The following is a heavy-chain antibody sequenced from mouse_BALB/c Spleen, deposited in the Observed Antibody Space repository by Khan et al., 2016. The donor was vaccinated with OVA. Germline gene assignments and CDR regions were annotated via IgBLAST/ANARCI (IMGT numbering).Heavy chain of an antibody. CDR2: ISPGSGDT. J-gene: IGHJ3*01. Sequence: QVQLQQSGAELARPGASVKLSCKASGYTFTDYYINWVKLRTGQGLEWIGEISPGSGDTYYNERFKGKATLTADKSSSTAYMQLSSLTSEASAVYCCARRNYFGYTFAYGGQGTLVTVSA. V-gene: IGHV1-77*01. CDR1: GYTFTDYY. CDR3: ARRNYFGYTFAY. D-gene: IGHD1-2*01.